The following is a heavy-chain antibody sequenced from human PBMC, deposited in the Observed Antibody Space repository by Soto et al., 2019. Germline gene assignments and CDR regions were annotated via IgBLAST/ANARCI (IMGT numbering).Heavy chain of an antibody. Sequence: AGPTLVNPTETLTLTCTVSGVSLNDARMGVSWLRQPPGKALEWLAHIFSNDEKSYNTSLKSRLTISKDASKSQVVLTMTNLGTVDTGTYYCARMTAEFDPWGQGILVTVSS. V-gene: IGHV2-26*01. CDR2: IFSNDEK. J-gene: IGHJ5*02. CDR3: ARMTAEFDP. CDR1: GVSLNDARMG.